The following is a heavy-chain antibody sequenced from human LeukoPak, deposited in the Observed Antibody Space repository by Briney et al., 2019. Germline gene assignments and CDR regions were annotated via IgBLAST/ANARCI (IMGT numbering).Heavy chain of an antibody. Sequence: GGSLRLSCAASGFTFSSYAMHWVRQAPGKGLEWVAVISYDGSNKYYADSVKGRFTISRDNSKNTLYLQMSSLRPEDTAVYYCARVKAVAGRVDYYYYVMDVWGQGTTVTVSS. CDR2: ISYDGSNK. J-gene: IGHJ6*02. V-gene: IGHV3-30-3*01. D-gene: IGHD6-19*01. CDR1: GFTFSSYA. CDR3: ARVKAVAGRVDYYYYVMDV.